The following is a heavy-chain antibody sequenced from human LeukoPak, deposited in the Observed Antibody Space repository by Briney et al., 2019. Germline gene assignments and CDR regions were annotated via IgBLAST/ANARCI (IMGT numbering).Heavy chain of an antibody. V-gene: IGHV3-7*01. Sequence: GGSLRLSCAASGFTFSSYWMSWVRQAPGKGLEWVANIKQDGSEKYYVDSVKGRFTISRDNAKNSLYLQMNSLRAEDTAVYYCARVSPHEWLRSHGAFDIWGQGTMVTVSS. CDR2: IKQDGSEK. CDR1: GFTFSSYW. D-gene: IGHD5-12*01. CDR3: ARVSPHEWLRSHGAFDI. J-gene: IGHJ3*02.